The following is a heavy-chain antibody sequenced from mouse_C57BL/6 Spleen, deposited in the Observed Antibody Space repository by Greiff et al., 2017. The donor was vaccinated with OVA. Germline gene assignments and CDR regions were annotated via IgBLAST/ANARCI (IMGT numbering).Heavy chain of an antibody. CDR2: IYPGDGDT. V-gene: IGHV1-82*01. D-gene: IGHD1-1*01. CDR1: GYAFSSSW. Sequence: QVQLQQSGPELVKPVASVKISCKASGYAFSSSWMNWVKQRPGKGLEWIGRIYPGDGDTNYNGKFKGKATLTADKSSSTAYMQLSSLTSEDSAVYFCARGSGSSPYFDYWGQGTTLTVSS. J-gene: IGHJ2*01. CDR3: ARGSGSSPYFDY.